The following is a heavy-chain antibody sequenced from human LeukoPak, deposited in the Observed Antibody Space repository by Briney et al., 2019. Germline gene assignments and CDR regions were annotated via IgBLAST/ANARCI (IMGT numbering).Heavy chain of an antibody. CDR3: ARVPGSSWYEGERSFDY. J-gene: IGHJ4*02. CDR2: ISSSSSYI. Sequence: GGSLRLSCAASGFTFSSYSMNWVRQAPGKGLEWVSSISSSSSYIYYADSVRGRFTISRDNAKNSLYLQMNSLRAEDTAVYYCARVPGSSWYEGERSFDYWGQGTLVTVSS. CDR1: GFTFSSYS. V-gene: IGHV3-21*01. D-gene: IGHD6-13*01.